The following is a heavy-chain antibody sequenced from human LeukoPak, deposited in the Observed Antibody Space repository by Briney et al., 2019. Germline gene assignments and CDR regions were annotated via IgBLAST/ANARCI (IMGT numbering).Heavy chain of an antibody. J-gene: IGHJ4*02. CDR2: IDYSGNT. CDR3: ARWFSSGYYSHFDY. CDR1: GGSMSSYF. Sequence: SETLSLTCTVSGGSMSSYFWSWIRQPPGKGLEWIGNIDYSGNTGYNPSLKSRVTISVDTSMNQFSLKLTSVTAADTAVYYCARWFSSGYYSHFDYWGQGTLVTVSS. V-gene: IGHV4-59*01. D-gene: IGHD3-22*01.